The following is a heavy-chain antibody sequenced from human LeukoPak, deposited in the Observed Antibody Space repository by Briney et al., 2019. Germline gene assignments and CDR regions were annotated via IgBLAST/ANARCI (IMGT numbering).Heavy chain of an antibody. Sequence: PSETLSLICTVSGGSISGYYWSWIRQPPGKGLEWIGTIYYTGNTYYNPSLKSRVTISVDTSKKQFSLKLSSVTAADTAVYYCARAGHWGSYYYHSSGYPDAFDIWGQGTMVTVSS. CDR1: GGSISGYY. D-gene: IGHD3-22*01. CDR3: ARAGHWGSYYYHSSGYPDAFDI. CDR2: IYYTGNT. V-gene: IGHV4-59*12. J-gene: IGHJ3*02.